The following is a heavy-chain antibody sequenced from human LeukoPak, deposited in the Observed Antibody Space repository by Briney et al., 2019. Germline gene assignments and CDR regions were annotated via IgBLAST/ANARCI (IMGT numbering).Heavy chain of an antibody. V-gene: IGHV1-2*02. CDR1: GYTFTGYY. CDR2: INPNSGGT. J-gene: IGHJ3*02. CDR3: ARGPRITIFGVVMANDAIDI. Sequence: ASVKVSCKASGYTFTGYYIHWVRQAPGQGLEWMGWINPNSGGTNYAQKFQGRVTMTRDTSSSTAYLELSRLRSDDTVVYYCARGPRITIFGVVMANDAIDIWGQGTMVTVSS. D-gene: IGHD3-3*01.